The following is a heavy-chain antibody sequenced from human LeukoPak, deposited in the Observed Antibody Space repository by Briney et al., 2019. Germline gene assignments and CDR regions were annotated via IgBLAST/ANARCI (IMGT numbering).Heavy chain of an antibody. V-gene: IGHV3-7*01. CDR1: GFTFSGYW. D-gene: IGHD2-15*01. J-gene: IGHJ4*02. Sequence: GSLRLSCAASGFTFSGYWMSWVRQAPGKGLEWVANIKQDGSEKYYVDSVKGRFTISRDNAKNSLYLQMNSLRAEDTAVYYCARDFVVVAATRPTPPADYWGQGTLVTVSS. CDR2: IKQDGSEK. CDR3: ARDFVVVAATRPTPPADY.